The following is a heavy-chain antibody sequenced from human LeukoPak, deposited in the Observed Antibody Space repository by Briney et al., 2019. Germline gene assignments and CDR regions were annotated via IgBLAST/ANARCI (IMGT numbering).Heavy chain of an antibody. V-gene: IGHV3-20*04. J-gene: IGHJ4*02. CDR1: GFTFDDYG. CDR3: AKDLPTVTMEPSLPSY. D-gene: IGHD4-17*01. Sequence: GGSLRLSCAASGFTFDDYGMSWVRQAPGKGLEWVSGINWNGGSIGHADSVKGRFTISRDNAKNSLYLQMNSLRAEDTALYYCAKDLPTVTMEPSLPSYWGQGTLVTVSS. CDR2: INWNGGSI.